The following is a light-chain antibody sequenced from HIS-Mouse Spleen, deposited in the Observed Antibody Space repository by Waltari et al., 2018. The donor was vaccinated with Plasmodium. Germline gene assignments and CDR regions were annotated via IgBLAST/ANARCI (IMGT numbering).Light chain of an antibody. CDR2: GAS. V-gene: IGKV3-20*01. J-gene: IGKJ4*01. CDR1: QSVSSSY. Sequence: EIVLTQSPGTLSLSPGERATLSCRASQSVSSSYLAWYQQKPGQAPRLLIYGASSRATRIPDRFSGSGSGTDFTLTISRLEPEDFAVYYCQQYGSSPDTFGGGTKVEIK. CDR3: QQYGSSPDT.